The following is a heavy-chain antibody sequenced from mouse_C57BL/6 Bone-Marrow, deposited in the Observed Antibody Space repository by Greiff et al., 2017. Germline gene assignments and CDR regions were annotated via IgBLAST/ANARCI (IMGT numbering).Heavy chain of an antibody. CDR1: GYTFTSYT. J-gene: IGHJ2*01. V-gene: IGHV1-4*01. CDR3: ARWGWYYFDY. Sequence: VQVVESGAELARPGASVKMSCKASGYTFTSYTMHWVKQRPGQGLEWIGYINPSSGYTKYNQKFKDKATLTADKSSSTAYMQLSSLTSEDSAVYYCARWGWYYFDYWGQGTTLTVSS. D-gene: IGHD2-3*01. CDR2: INPSSGYT.